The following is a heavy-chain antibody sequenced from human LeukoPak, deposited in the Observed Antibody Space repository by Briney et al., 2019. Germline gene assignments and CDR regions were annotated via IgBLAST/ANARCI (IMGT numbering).Heavy chain of an antibody. D-gene: IGHD3-22*01. CDR1: GFPVSGNY. CDR3: ARANRYDSNGHRSLFWYFDV. CDR2: IYTGGDT. J-gene: IGHJ2*01. V-gene: IGHV3-53*01. Sequence: GGSLRLSCEASGFPVSGNYMSWVRQAPGKGLEWVSIIYTGGDTYYANSVKGRFTISRDNDKNTLHLQMSSLRAGDTANYYCARANRYDSNGHRSLFWYFDVWGRGALVAVAS.